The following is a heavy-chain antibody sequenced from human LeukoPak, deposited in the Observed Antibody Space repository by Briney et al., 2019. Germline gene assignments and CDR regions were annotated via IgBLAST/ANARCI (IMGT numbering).Heavy chain of an antibody. CDR1: GYTLTELS. J-gene: IGHJ4*02. CDR2: FDPEKSET. Sequence: ASVKVSCKVSGYTLTELSMHWVRQAPGKGFEWMGRFDPEKSETIYAQKFQGRVTMTEDTSTDTAYMELSSLRSEDTAVYYCARGGWGDSSGWSRGLHYWGQGTLVTVSS. D-gene: IGHD6-19*01. V-gene: IGHV1-24*01. CDR3: ARGGWGDSSGWSRGLHY.